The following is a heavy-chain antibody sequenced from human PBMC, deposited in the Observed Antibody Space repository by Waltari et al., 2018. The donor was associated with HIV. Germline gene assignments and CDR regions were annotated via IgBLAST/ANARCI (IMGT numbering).Heavy chain of an antibody. CDR3: ASARETMGVDFDS. Sequence: QVQLVQSGAEVKKPGSSVKVSCKASGGAFVSHTINWVRQAPGQGLEWMGRAIPLFGTANYAQKVQGRVTITADKSTSTAYMELNGLRFDDTAVYYCASARETMGVDFDSWGQGTLVTVS. CDR1: GGAFVSHT. D-gene: IGHD3-10*01. V-gene: IGHV1-69*08. J-gene: IGHJ5*01. CDR2: AIPLFGTA.